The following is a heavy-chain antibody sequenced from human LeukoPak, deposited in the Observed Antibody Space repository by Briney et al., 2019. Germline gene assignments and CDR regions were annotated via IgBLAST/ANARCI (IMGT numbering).Heavy chain of an antibody. Sequence: SETLSLTCTVSGGSISSGDYYWSWIRQPPGKGLEWIGYIYYSGSTYYNPSLKSRVTISVDTSKNQFSLKLSSVTAADTAVYYCARVVAAAGTNYFDYWGQGTLATVSS. CDR3: ARVVAAAGTNYFDY. D-gene: IGHD6-13*01. J-gene: IGHJ4*02. CDR1: GGSISSGDYY. CDR2: IYYSGST. V-gene: IGHV4-30-4*01.